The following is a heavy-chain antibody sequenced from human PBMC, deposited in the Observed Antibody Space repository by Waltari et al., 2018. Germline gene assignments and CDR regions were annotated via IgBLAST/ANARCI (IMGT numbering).Heavy chain of an antibody. CDR3: ARVYCSGGSCYIRYFDL. CDR2: IYTSGST. D-gene: IGHD2-15*01. Sequence: QVQLQESGPGLVKPSETLSLTCTVSGGSISSYYWSWIRQPAGKGLEWIGRIYTSGSTNSNPSLKSRVTMSVDTSKNQFSLKLSSVTAADTAVYYCARVYCSGGSCYIRYFDLWGRGTLVTVSS. V-gene: IGHV4-4*07. CDR1: GGSISSYY. J-gene: IGHJ2*01.